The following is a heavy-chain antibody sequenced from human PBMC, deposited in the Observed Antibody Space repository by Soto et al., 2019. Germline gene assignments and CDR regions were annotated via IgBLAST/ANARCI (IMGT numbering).Heavy chain of an antibody. D-gene: IGHD5-12*01. CDR3: TTSGGGWLQPPV. Sequence: GGTLRLSCAASGFTFRSNWMSWVRQAPGKGLERVANIKQDGSEKYYVDSVRGRFTISRDNAKNSLYLQMNSLRAEDPAVYYCTTSGGGWLQPPVWGQGTLVTVSS. CDR2: IKQDGSEK. V-gene: IGHV3-7*03. CDR1: GFTFRSNW. J-gene: IGHJ4*02.